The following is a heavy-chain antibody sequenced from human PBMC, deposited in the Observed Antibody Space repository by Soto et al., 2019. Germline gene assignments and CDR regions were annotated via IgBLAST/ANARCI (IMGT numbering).Heavy chain of an antibody. CDR1: GYSFTSYW. V-gene: IGHV5-51*01. CDR3: ARAIVGAKYDYYYGMDV. Sequence: ESLKISCKGSGYSFTSYWIGWVRQIPGKGLEWMGIIYPGDSDTRYSPSFQGQVTISADKSISTAYLQWSSLKASDTAMYYCARAIVGAKYDYYYGMDVWGQGTTVTVSS. J-gene: IGHJ6*02. CDR2: IYPGDSDT. D-gene: IGHD1-26*01.